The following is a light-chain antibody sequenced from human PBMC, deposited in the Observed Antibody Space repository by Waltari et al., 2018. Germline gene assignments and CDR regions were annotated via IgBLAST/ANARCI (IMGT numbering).Light chain of an antibody. CDR3: QQYGGYSRT. V-gene: IGKV1-5*03. CDR2: EAS. J-gene: IGKJ1*01. Sequence: DVQLTQSPSSLSASVGDTVTITCRASQSVDKWLAWYQHKPGKAPKMLIYEASRLERGVPSRFSGSGSGTEFALSISSLQPDDSATYFCQQYGGYSRTFGQGTQVEIK. CDR1: QSVDKW.